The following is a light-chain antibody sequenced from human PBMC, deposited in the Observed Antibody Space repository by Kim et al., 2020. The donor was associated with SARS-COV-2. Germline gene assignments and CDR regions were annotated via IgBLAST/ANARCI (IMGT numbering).Light chain of an antibody. CDR2: DVS. CDR1: QDISNY. J-gene: IGKJ2*01. Sequence: SASGGDRVSSTCQASQDISNYLNWYQQKPGKAPKLLIYDVSNLETGVPSRFSGSGSGTDFTFTISSLQPEDIAIYYCQQYVNLLYTFGQGTKLEIK. V-gene: IGKV1-33*01. CDR3: QQYVNLLYT.